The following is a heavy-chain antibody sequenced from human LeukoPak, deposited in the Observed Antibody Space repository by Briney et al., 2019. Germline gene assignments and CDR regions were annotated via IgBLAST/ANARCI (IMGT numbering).Heavy chain of an antibody. Sequence: GGSLSLSCAASGFTFSEHYMSWIRQAPGKGLEWVSGISRSGGSTHYADSVKGRFTISRDKSKNTLYLQMNSLRDDDTAVYYCAKGPDYDTLTGKGYLDLWGQGTVVTVSS. V-gene: IGHV3-23*01. CDR3: AKGPDYDTLTGKGYLDL. CDR2: ISRSGGST. CDR1: GFTFSEHY. D-gene: IGHD3-9*01. J-gene: IGHJ4*02.